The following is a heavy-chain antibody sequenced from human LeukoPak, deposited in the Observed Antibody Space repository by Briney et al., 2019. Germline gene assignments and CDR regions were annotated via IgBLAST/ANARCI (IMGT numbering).Heavy chain of an antibody. V-gene: IGHV3-23*01. J-gene: IGHJ4*02. D-gene: IGHD2-15*01. Sequence: GGSLRLSCAASGFTFSSYAMSSVRQAPGKGLEWVSAISGSGGTPYFADSVKGRFTISRDNAKNSLYLQMNSLRAEDTAVYYCARDQGWDSRSGSCYPYYFDYWGQGPLVTVST. CDR1: GFTFSSYA. CDR2: ISGSGGTP. CDR3: ARDQGWDSRSGSCYPYYFDY.